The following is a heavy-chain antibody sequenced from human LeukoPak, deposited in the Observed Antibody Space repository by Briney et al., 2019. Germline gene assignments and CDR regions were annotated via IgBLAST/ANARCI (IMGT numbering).Heavy chain of an antibody. CDR2: ISRSSSYI. Sequence: GGSLRLSCAASGFSFSDYNVNWVRQAPGKGLQWVSSISRSSSYIYYADSVKGRFTMPRDNAKHSLYLQMSSLRVEDTAIYYCTKGGGYGAGGYYPDYWGQGTLVTVSS. V-gene: IGHV3-21*01. D-gene: IGHD3-10*01. J-gene: IGHJ4*02. CDR1: GFSFSDYN. CDR3: TKGGGYGAGGYYPDY.